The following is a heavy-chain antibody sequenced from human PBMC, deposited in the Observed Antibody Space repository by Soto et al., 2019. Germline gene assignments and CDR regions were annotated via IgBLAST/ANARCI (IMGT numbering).Heavy chain of an antibody. D-gene: IGHD3-22*01. CDR1: GFTFSDHA. Sequence: EVQLLESGGGLVQPGGSLRLSCATSGFTFSDHAMHWVRQAPGAGLEWVSAISGSGCSTYYADSVKGRFTISRDNSKNTLYLQMNSLRAEDTAVYYCAKGGYYDSSGYYYAFDYWGQGTLVTVSS. CDR3: AKGGYYDSSGYYYAFDY. V-gene: IGHV3-23*01. J-gene: IGHJ4*02. CDR2: ISGSGCST.